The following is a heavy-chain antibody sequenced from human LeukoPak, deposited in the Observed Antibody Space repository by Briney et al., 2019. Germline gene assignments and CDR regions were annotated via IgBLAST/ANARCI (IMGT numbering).Heavy chain of an antibody. CDR3: ARGLGDFWSGYCDY. Sequence: SGGSLRLSCAASGFTFSSYSMNWVRQAPGKGLEWVSSISSSSSYIYYADSVKGRFTISRDNAKNSLYLQMNSLRAEDTAVYYCARGLGDFWSGYCDYWGQGTLVTVSS. J-gene: IGHJ4*02. V-gene: IGHV3-21*01. CDR1: GFTFSSYS. CDR2: ISSSSSYI. D-gene: IGHD3-3*01.